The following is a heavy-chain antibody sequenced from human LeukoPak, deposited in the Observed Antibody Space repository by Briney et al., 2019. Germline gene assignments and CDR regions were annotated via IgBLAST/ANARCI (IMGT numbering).Heavy chain of an antibody. CDR1: GGSISSYY. Sequence: SETLSLTCTVSGGSISSYYWSWIRQPPGKGLEWIGYIYYSGSTNYNPSLESRVIISVDTSKNQFSLRLSSVTAADTAMYYCAGAKSPPYYYGMDVWGQGTTVTVSS. V-gene: IGHV4-59*01. CDR2: IYYSGST. J-gene: IGHJ6*02. CDR3: AGAKSPPYYYGMDV.